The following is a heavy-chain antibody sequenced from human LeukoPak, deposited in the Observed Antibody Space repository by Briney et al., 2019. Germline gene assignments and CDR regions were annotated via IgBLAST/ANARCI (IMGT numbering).Heavy chain of an antibody. CDR2: ISGSGGST. Sequence: GGTLRLSCAASGFTFSSYGMSWVRQAPGKGLEWVSAISGSGGSTYYADSVKGRFTISRDNSKNTLYLQMNSLRAEDTAVYYCAKVARFNTMIEAFDIWGQGTMVTVSS. CDR3: AKVARFNTMIEAFDI. V-gene: IGHV3-23*01. D-gene: IGHD3-22*01. J-gene: IGHJ3*02. CDR1: GFTFSSYG.